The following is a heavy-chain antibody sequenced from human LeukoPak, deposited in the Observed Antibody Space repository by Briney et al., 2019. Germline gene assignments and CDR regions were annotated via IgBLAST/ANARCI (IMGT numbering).Heavy chain of an antibody. CDR2: ISAYNGNT. CDR1: GYTFTSYG. V-gene: IGHV1-18*01. J-gene: IGHJ3*02. D-gene: IGHD1-26*01. CDR3: ARGSEVGGTEKNALDI. Sequence: GASVKVSCKASGYTFTSYGISWVRQAPGQGLEWMGWISAYNGNTNYAQKLQGRVTMTTDTSTSTAYMELRSLRSDDTALYYCARGSEVGGTEKNALDIWGQGTMVTVSS.